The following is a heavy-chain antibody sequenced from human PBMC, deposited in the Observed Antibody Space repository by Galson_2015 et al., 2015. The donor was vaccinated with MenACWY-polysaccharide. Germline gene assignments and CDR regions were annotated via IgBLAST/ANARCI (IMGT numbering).Heavy chain of an antibody. V-gene: IGHV3-30*18. J-gene: IGHJ6*02. CDR1: GFTFSDYA. Sequence: SLRLSCAVSGFTFSDYAIHWVRQAPGKGLEWLAVISYDGNNKYYLDSVRGRFTISRDNSKGMVYLHMNSLRGEDTAVYFCAKERPLWGLSVFYYGMDLWGRGTTVIVSS. CDR2: ISYDGNNK. CDR3: AKERPLWGLSVFYYGMDL. D-gene: IGHD3-16*01.